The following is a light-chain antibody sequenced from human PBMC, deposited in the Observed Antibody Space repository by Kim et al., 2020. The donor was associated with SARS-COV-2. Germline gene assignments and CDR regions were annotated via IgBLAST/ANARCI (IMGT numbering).Light chain of an antibody. Sequence: SLSPGERATLSCRASQSVSRYLAWYQQKPGQAPRLLIYDAANRATGIPARFSAGGSRTDFTLTISSLESEDFAVYYCQQRHSWPLTFGGGTKLEI. CDR2: DAA. CDR1: QSVSRY. V-gene: IGKV3-11*01. J-gene: IGKJ4*01. CDR3: QQRHSWPLT.